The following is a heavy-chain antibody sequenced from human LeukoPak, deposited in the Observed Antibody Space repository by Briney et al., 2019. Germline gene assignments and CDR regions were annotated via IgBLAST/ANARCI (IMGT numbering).Heavy chain of an antibody. D-gene: IGHD6-19*01. V-gene: IGHV3-23*01. CDR1: GFTFSSYA. CDR3: ASARSRYSSGWYLPWGY. CDR2: ISGSGGST. J-gene: IGHJ4*02. Sequence: PGGSLRFSCAASGFTFSSYAMSWVRQAPGKGLEWVSAISGSGGSTYYADSVKGRFTISRDNSKNTLYLQMNSLRAEDTAVYYCASARSRYSSGWYLPWGYWGQGTLVTVSS.